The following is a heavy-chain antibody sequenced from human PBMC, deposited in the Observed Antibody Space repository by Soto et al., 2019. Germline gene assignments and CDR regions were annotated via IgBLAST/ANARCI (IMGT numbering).Heavy chain of an antibody. J-gene: IGHJ4*02. CDR2: MIPIFGTA. CDR3: ARDDCSGGSCYSDY. D-gene: IGHD2-15*01. Sequence: QVQLVQSGAEVKKPGSSVKVSCKASGGTFSSYAISWVRQAPGQGLEWMGGMIPIFGTANYAQKFQSRVTISADESTSTAYMELSSLRSEDTAVYYCARDDCSGGSCYSDYWGQGTLVTVSA. CDR1: GGTFSSYA. V-gene: IGHV1-69*12.